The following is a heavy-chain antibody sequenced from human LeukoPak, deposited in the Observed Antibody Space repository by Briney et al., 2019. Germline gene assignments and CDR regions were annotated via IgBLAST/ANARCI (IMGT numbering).Heavy chain of an antibody. Sequence: PGGSLRLSCEASGFTFSDHYIDWVRQAPGKGLEWVARTRNKVNSYTTAYASSVTGRFTVARDDSSNSVYLQMNSLKIEDTAVYYCARSMYGEGRRIIDFDYWGQGSLLTVSS. J-gene: IGHJ4*02. D-gene: IGHD4/OR15-4a*01. CDR2: TRNKVNSYTT. CDR1: GFTFSDHY. V-gene: IGHV3-72*01. CDR3: ARSMYGEGRRIIDFDY.